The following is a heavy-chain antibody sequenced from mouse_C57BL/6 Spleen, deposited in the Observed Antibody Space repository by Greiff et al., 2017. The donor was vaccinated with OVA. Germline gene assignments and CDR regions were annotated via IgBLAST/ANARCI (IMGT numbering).Heavy chain of an antibody. Sequence: QVQLQQSGAELVRPGASVTLSCKASGYTFTDYEMHWVKQTPVHGLEWIGAIYPETGGTAYNQKFKGKAILTADKSSSTAYMELRSLTSEDSAVYYCTRVTTVPHFDDWGQGTTLTVSS. D-gene: IGHD1-1*01. J-gene: IGHJ2*01. CDR1: GYTFTDYE. CDR2: IYPETGGT. V-gene: IGHV1-15*01. CDR3: TRVTTVPHFDD.